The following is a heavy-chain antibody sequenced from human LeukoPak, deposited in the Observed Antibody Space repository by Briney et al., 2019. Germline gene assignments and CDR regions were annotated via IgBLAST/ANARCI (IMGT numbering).Heavy chain of an antibody. CDR2: IYYSGST. D-gene: IGHD1-26*01. J-gene: IGHJ4*02. V-gene: IGHV4-59*01. Sequence: SETLSLTCTVSGGSISSYYWSWIRQPPGKGLEWIGYIYYSGSTNYNPSLKSRVTISVDTSKNQFSLKLSSVTAADTAVYYCARDSDSGSYSYFDYRGQGTLVTVSS. CDR3: ARDSDSGSYSYFDY. CDR1: GGSISSYY.